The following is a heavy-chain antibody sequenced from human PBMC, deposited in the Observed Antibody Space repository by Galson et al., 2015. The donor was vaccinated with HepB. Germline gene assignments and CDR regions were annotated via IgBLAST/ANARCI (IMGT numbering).Heavy chain of an antibody. Sequence: SVKVSCKASGYTFTGYYMHWVRQAPGQGLEWMGWINPNSGGTNYAQKFQSRVTMTRDTSISTAYMELSRLRSDDTAVYYCARGGATVTTYSDYWGQGTLVTVSS. CDR3: ARGGATVTTYSDY. V-gene: IGHV1-2*02. CDR1: GYTFTGYY. CDR2: INPNSGGT. J-gene: IGHJ4*02. D-gene: IGHD4-11*01.